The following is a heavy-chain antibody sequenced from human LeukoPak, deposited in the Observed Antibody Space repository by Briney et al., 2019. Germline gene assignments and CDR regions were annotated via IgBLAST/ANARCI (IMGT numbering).Heavy chain of an antibody. CDR3: ARVRDNACDY. V-gene: IGHV1-2*02. Sequence: GASVTVSCKTSGYMVSDYYMHWVRQAPGQGLEGLGWLRGDTGDTDSPQKFKGRVTMTRDTATNTAYMQLSRLTYDDTAIYFCARVRDNACDYWGQGTLVTVSS. CDR2: LRGDTGDT. D-gene: IGHD1-1*01. J-gene: IGHJ4*02. CDR1: GYMVSDYY.